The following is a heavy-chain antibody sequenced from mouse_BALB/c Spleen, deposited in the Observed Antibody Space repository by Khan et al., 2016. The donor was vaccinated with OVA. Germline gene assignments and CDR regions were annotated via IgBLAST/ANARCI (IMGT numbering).Heavy chain of an antibody. J-gene: IGHJ3*01. CDR2: INPSNGYT. Sequence: QVQLKESGAELARPGASVKMSCKASGYTFTGYTIHWIKERPGQGLEWIGNINPSNGYTNYNQKFKDKATLTTDKSSTTAYLQLSSLTSDDSAVYNCVRDGAYHRNDDWFAYWGQGTLVTVSA. D-gene: IGHD2-14*01. V-gene: IGHV1-4*01. CDR3: VRDGAYHRNDDWFAY. CDR1: GYTFTGYT.